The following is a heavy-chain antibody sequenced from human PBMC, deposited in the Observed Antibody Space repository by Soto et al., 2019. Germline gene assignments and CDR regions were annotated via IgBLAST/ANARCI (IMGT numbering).Heavy chain of an antibody. J-gene: IGHJ4*02. V-gene: IGHV1-69*04. CDR1: GVSFSDST. D-gene: IGHD6-19*01. CDR3: GPDSASDWRPGVGY. CDR2: IIPILGIP. Sequence: QVLLVQSGAEVKKPGSSVKVSCKASGVSFSDSTISWVRQAPGQGLEWMGKIIPILGIPNFAQKFQGRVTITADKPTSTAFMQLSSLRSENMAVYYCGPDSASDWRPGVGYWGQGTLVTVSS.